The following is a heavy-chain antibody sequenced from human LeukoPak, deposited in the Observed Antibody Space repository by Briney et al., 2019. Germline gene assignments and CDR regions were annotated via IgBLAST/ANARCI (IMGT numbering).Heavy chain of an antibody. Sequence: SEALSLTCAVYGGSFSGYYWGWIRQPPGQGLEWIGSIYYSGNTYYNPSLKSRVTISVDTSKNQFSLKLSSVTATDTAVYYCARRRAGRDWFDPWGQGTLVTVSS. V-gene: IGHV4-39*01. CDR2: IYYSGNT. CDR3: ARRRAGRDWFDP. J-gene: IGHJ5*02. CDR1: GGSFSGYY. D-gene: IGHD6-19*01.